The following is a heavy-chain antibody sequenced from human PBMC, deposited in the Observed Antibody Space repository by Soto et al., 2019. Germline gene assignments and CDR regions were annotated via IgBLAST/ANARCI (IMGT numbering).Heavy chain of an antibody. CDR2: MSPDSGDT. J-gene: IGHJ4*02. D-gene: IGHD1-1*01. Sequence: ASVKVSCTTSGYSFTSHDINWVRQASGQGPEWMGWMSPDSGDTGYAQNFQGRVTMTRNTFTRTAYMELSSLTSEDTAVYYCARVGGNWNDDYFDYWGQGTLVTVSS. CDR3: ARVGGNWNDDYFDY. CDR1: GYSFTSHD. V-gene: IGHV1-8*01.